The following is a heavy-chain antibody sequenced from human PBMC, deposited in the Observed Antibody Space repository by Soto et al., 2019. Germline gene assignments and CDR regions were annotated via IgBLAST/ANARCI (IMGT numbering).Heavy chain of an antibody. CDR3: AAKPDFWRGLYYMDV. V-gene: IGHV1-58*02. J-gene: IGHJ6*03. D-gene: IGHD3-3*01. CDR1: GLTFPSSA. CDR2: IVVANGNT. Sequence: ASVKVSCEASGLTFPSSAMHWVRQARGQRLEWIGWIVVANGNTNYAQKFQERVTITRDMSTSTAYMELSSLRFEDTAVYYCAAKPDFWRGLYYMDVPDKGTTLTLSS.